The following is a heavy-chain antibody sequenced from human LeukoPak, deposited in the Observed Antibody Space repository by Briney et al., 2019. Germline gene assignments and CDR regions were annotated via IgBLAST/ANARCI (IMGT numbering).Heavy chain of an antibody. CDR3: ARDWGHCSSTSCFYYFDY. D-gene: IGHD2-2*01. CDR2: INPSGGST. J-gene: IGHJ4*02. Sequence: ASVKVSCKASGYTFTSYYMHWVRQAPGQGLEWMGIINPSGGSTSYAQKFQGRVTMTRDMSTSTVYMELSSLRSEDTAVYYCARDWGHCSSTSCFYYFDYWGQGTLVTVSS. CDR1: GYTFTSYY. V-gene: IGHV1-46*01.